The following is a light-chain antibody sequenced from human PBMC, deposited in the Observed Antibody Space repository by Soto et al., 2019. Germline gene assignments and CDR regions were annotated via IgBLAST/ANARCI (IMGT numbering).Light chain of an antibody. CDR1: SSDVGGYNT. J-gene: IGLJ1*01. CDR3: SSYGGSNNYV. V-gene: IGLV2-8*01. CDR2: EVN. Sequence: ALTQPPSASGSPGQSVTISCTGTSSDVGGYNTVSWYQQHPGKAPKLMIYEVNNRPSGVPDRFSGSKSGNMASLTVSGLQAEDEADYYCSSYGGSNNYVFGTGTKLTVL.